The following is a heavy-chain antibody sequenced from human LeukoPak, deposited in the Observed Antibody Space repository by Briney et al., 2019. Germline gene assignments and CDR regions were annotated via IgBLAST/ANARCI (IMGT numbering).Heavy chain of an antibody. Sequence: GGSLRLSCVASGFTFSSYGMHWVRQAPGKGLEWVTFIRSDGSDKYYADYVKGRFTISRDNSKNTLYLQMNSLRAEDTAVYYCAKGDGRSPGGGYWGQGTLVTVSS. CDR3: AKGDGRSPGGGY. CDR1: GFTFSSYG. CDR2: IRSDGSDK. J-gene: IGHJ4*02. D-gene: IGHD3-16*01. V-gene: IGHV3-30*02.